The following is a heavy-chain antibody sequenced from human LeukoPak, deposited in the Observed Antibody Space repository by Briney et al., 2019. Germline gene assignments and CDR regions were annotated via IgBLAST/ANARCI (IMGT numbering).Heavy chain of an antibody. CDR2: IYENGGTI. CDR1: GFTFRSHA. CDR3: ARAGYYYGMDV. J-gene: IGHJ6*02. V-gene: IGHV3-20*01. Sequence: GGSLRLSCVGSGFTFRSHAMSWVRQAPEKGLEFVSGIYENGGTIYYADSVKGRSSISRDNAKNSLYLQMNSLRAEDTALYHCARAGYYYGMDVWGQGTTVTVSS.